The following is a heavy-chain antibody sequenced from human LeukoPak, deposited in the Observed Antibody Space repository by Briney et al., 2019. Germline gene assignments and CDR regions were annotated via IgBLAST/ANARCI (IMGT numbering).Heavy chain of an antibody. V-gene: IGHV3-21*01. CDR2: ISSSSSYI. D-gene: IGHD4/OR15-4a*01. CDR3: AAKQEGAFDI. Sequence: GGSLGLSCAASGFTFSSYSMNWVRQAPGKGLEWVSSISSSSSYIYYADSVKGRFTISRDNAKNSLYLQMNSLRAEDTVVYYCAAKQEGAFDIWGQGTMVTVSS. CDR1: GFTFSSYS. J-gene: IGHJ3*02.